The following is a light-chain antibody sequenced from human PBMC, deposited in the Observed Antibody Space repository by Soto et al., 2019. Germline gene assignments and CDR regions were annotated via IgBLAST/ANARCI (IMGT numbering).Light chain of an antibody. V-gene: IGKV1-39*01. CDR1: QNINTY. J-gene: IGKJ2*01. CDR3: QQSYTNPPYS. CDR2: AAS. Sequence: IQVTQSPSSLSASVGDRVTISCRTSQNINTYLNWYQQKPGEAPKLLMHAASSVQSGVPSRFSGSGSGTDFTLTISSLQPEDVATYFCQQSYTNPPYSFGQGTKLEI.